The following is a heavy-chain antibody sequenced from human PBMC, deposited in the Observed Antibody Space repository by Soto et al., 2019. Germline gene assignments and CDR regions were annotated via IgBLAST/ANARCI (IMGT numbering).Heavy chain of an antibody. CDR1: GGSISSGGYY. Sequence: QVQLQESGPGLVKPSQTLSLTCTVSGGSISSGGYYWSWIRQHPGKGLEWIGYIYYSGSTYYNPSLKSRVTISVDTSKNQCSLRLSSVTAADTAVYYWARVCGGDCHHGMDVWGQGTTVTVSS. J-gene: IGHJ6*02. CDR3: ARVCGGDCHHGMDV. D-gene: IGHD2-21*02. V-gene: IGHV4-31*03. CDR2: IYYSGST.